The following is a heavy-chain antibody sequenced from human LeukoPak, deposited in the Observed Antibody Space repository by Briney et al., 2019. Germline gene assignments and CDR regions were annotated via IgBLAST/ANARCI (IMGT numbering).Heavy chain of an antibody. Sequence: SETLSLTCTVSGGSISSYYWSWIRQPPGKGLEWIGYIYYSGSTNYNPSLKSRVTISVDTSKNQFSLKLSSVTAADAAVYYCARTLNCSGGSCYSRDASDIWGQGTMVTVSS. V-gene: IGHV4-59*01. CDR1: GGSISSYY. CDR3: ARTLNCSGGSCYSRDASDI. D-gene: IGHD2-15*01. J-gene: IGHJ3*02. CDR2: IYYSGST.